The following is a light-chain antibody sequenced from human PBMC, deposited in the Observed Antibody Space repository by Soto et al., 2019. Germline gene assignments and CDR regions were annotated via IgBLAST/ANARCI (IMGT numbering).Light chain of an antibody. V-gene: IGLV4-60*02. CDR3: ETWDSNTRV. Sequence: QSVLTQSSSASASLGSSVKLTCTLSSGHSSYIIAWHHQQPGKAPRYLMKLEGSGSYNKGSGVPDRFSGSSSGADRYLTISILQGEDEANYYCETWDSNTRVFGGGTKVTVL. J-gene: IGLJ2*01. CDR2: LEGSGSY. CDR1: SGHSSYI.